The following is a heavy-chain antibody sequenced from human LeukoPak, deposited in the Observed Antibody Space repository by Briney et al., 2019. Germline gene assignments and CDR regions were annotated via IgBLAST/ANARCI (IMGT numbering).Heavy chain of an antibody. Sequence: PSETLSLTCAVYGGSFSGYYWSWIRQPPGKGLEWIGEINHSGSTNYNPSLKSRVTISVDTSKNQFSLKLSSVTAADTAVYYCARLPGGPRYCNGGSCYSRLDWFDPWGQGTLVTVSS. V-gene: IGHV4-34*01. CDR2: INHSGST. J-gene: IGHJ5*02. CDR1: GGSFSGYY. D-gene: IGHD2-15*01. CDR3: ARLPGGPRYCNGGSCYSRLDWFDP.